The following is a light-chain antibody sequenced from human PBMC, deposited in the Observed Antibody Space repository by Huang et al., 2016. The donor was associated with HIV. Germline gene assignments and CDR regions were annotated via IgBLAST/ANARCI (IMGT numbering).Light chain of an antibody. Sequence: DIVMTQSPLSLPVTHGEPASISCRSSQSLLHSNGYNYLDWYLQKPGQSPQLLIYLGSNRASGVPDRFSGSGSGTDFTLKISTVEAEDVGVYYCMQALQDPWTFGQGTKVEIK. CDR1: QSLLHSNGYNY. V-gene: IGKV2-28*01. CDR3: MQALQDPWT. CDR2: LGS. J-gene: IGKJ1*01.